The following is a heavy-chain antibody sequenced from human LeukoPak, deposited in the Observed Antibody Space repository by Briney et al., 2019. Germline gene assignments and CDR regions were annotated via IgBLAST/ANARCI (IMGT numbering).Heavy chain of an antibody. CDR2: TYYSGNT. J-gene: IGHJ5*01. Sequence: PSETLSLTCSVSGDLIIGAPYFWIWVRQHPGKGLEWIAYTYYSGNTYYNPSLKSRVALSVDTSKNQFSLNLTSVTAADTAVYSCARVVGSTSWFDSWGQGTPVTVSS. CDR1: GDLIIGAPYF. D-gene: IGHD1-26*01. CDR3: ARVVGSTSWFDS. V-gene: IGHV4-31*03.